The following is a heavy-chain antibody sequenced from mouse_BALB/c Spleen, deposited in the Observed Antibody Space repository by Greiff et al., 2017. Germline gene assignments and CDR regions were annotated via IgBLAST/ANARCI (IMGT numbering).Heavy chain of an antibody. CDR3: ARFPGELLPPYYYAMDY. CDR2: IYPYNGGT. V-gene: IGHV1S29*02. CDR1: GYTFTDYN. D-gene: IGHD2-12*01. Sequence: VQLQQSGPELVKPGASVKISCKASGYTFTDYNMHWVKQSHGKSLEWIGYIYPYNGGTGYNQKFKSKATLTVDNSSSTAYMELRSLTSEDSAVYYCARFPGELLPPYYYAMDYWGQGTSVTVSS. J-gene: IGHJ4*01.